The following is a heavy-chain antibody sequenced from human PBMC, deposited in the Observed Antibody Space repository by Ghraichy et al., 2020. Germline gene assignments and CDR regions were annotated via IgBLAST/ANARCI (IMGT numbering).Heavy chain of an antibody. J-gene: IGHJ4*02. CDR1: GYTFTYYD. V-gene: IGHV1-8*01. D-gene: IGHD3-10*01. Sequence: ASVKVSCKASGYTFTYYDINWVRQAPGQGLEWMGWMNPNSGYTGYAQKFQGRVTMTRNTSIGTAYMELSSLRSEDTAVYYCARESRRYHGSGSGYWGQGTLVTVSS. CDR3: ARESRRYHGSGSGY. CDR2: MNPNSGYT.